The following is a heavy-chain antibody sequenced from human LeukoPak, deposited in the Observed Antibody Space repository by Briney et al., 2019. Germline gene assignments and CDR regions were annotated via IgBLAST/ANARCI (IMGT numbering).Heavy chain of an antibody. Sequence: ASVKVSCKASGYTFTGYYMHWVRQAPGQGLEWMGWINPNSGGTNYAQKFQGRVIMTRDTSISTAYMELSRLRSDDTAVYYCARERRDFWSGYRFDYWGQGTLVTVSS. CDR2: INPNSGGT. CDR1: GYTFTGYY. J-gene: IGHJ4*02. D-gene: IGHD3-3*01. CDR3: ARERRDFWSGYRFDY. V-gene: IGHV1-2*02.